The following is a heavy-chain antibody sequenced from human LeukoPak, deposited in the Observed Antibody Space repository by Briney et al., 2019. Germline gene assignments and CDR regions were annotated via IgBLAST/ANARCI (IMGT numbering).Heavy chain of an antibody. V-gene: IGHV3-74*01. CDR1: GFTFSDYA. J-gene: IGHJ4*02. CDR2: INSDGINT. Sequence: QSGGSLRLSCAASGFTFSDYAMSWVRHAPGKGLVWVSRINSDGINTSYADSVKGRFTISRDNAKNTLNLQMNSLRAEDTAVYYCARDSPPDYWGQGTLVTVSS. CDR3: ARDSPPDY.